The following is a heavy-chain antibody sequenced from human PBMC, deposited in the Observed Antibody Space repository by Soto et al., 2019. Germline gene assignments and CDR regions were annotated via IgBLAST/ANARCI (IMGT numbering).Heavy chain of an antibody. CDR3: ARGRSYYGSGSYYNWFDP. J-gene: IGHJ5*02. Sequence: SETLSLTCTVSGGSISSGGYYWSWIRQHPGKGLEWIGYIYYSGSTYYNPSLKSRVTISVDTSKNQFSLKLSSVTAADTAVYYCARGRSYYGSGSYYNWFDPWGQGTLVTVSS. CDR2: IYYSGST. V-gene: IGHV4-31*03. D-gene: IGHD3-10*01. CDR1: GGSISSGGYY.